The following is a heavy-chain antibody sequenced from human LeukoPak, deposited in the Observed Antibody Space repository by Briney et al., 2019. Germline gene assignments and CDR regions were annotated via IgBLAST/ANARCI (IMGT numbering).Heavy chain of an antibody. CDR3: ARRPYGLIRGINGPTGHWFDA. CDR1: GESLSGYY. V-gene: IGHV4-34*01. Sequence: SETLSLTCAIHGESLSGYYCSWIRQPPGKGLEWIWETNPGGSADYNPSLKSRVTVSVDTPKNQFTLTLASVTAADTAVYYCARRPYGLIRGINGPTGHWFDAWGLGTLVTVSS. D-gene: IGHD3-10*01. CDR2: TNPGGSA. J-gene: IGHJ5*02.